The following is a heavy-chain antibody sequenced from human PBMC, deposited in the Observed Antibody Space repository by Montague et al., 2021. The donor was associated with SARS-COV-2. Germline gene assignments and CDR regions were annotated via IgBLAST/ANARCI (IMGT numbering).Heavy chain of an antibody. J-gene: IGHJ4*02. CDR1: GDSVSRSY. CDR3: VRHSGYYDSSGYYDY. Sequence: SETLSLTCTVSGDSVSRSYWSWIRQTPGKGLEWLAYISYIGSTNHNPSLKSRVTISVDTPKNQFSLKLSAVTAADTGVYYCVRHSGYYDSSGYYDYWGRGTLVTVSS. V-gene: IGHV4-59*08. CDR2: ISYIGST. D-gene: IGHD3-22*01.